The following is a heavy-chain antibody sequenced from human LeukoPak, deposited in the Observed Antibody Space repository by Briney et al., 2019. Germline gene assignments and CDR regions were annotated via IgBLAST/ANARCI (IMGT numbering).Heavy chain of an antibody. D-gene: IGHD2-2*01. V-gene: IGHV1-8*03. J-gene: IGHJ6*03. CDR2: MNPNSGNT. CDR3: ARFPATSVRKKNYYYYYYMDV. Sequence: GASVKVSCKASGYTFTSYDINWVRQATGQGLEWMGWMNPNSGNTGYAQKFQGRVTITRNTSISTAYMELSSLRSDDTAVYYCARFPATSVRKKNYYYYYYMDVWGKGTTVTVSS. CDR1: GYTFTSYD.